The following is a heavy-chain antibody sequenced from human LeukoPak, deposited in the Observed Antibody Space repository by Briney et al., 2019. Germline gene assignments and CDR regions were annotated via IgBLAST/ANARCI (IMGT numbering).Heavy chain of an antibody. Sequence: SETLSLTCAVYGGSFSGYYWSWIRQPPGKGLEWIGEINHSGSTNYNPSLKSRVTISVDTSKNQFSLKLSSVTAADTAVYYCARGHFYVWGSYRYFNELGYFDYWGQGTLVTVSS. V-gene: IGHV4-34*01. D-gene: IGHD3-16*02. CDR3: ARGHFYVWGSYRYFNELGYFDY. CDR2: INHSGST. J-gene: IGHJ4*02. CDR1: GGSFSGYY.